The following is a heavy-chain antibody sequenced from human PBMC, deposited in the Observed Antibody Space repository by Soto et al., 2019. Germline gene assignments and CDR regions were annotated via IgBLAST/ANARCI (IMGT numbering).Heavy chain of an antibody. Sequence: GGSLRLSCAASGFTFSSYGMHWVRQAPGKGLEWVAVIWYDGSNKYYADSVKGRFTISRDNSKNTLYLQMNSLRAEDTAVYYCARDLGSGSRIYGMDVWGQGTTVTVSS. V-gene: IGHV3-33*01. CDR3: ARDLGSGSRIYGMDV. CDR2: IWYDGSNK. D-gene: IGHD3-10*01. CDR1: GFTFSSYG. J-gene: IGHJ6*02.